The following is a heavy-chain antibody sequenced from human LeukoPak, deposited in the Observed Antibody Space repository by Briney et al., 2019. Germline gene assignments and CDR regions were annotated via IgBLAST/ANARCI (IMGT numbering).Heavy chain of an antibody. D-gene: IGHD1-26*01. J-gene: IGHJ4*02. CDR3: ARGDVGSDY. CDR2: INNDGSST. V-gene: IGHV3-74*01. Sequence: PGGSLRLSCAASGFTFNSYWMHWVRQAPGKGLVWVSRINNDGSSTSYADSVKGRFTISRDNAKNTLYLQMNSLRVEDTAVYYCARGDVGSDYWGQGTLVTVSS. CDR1: GFTFNSYW.